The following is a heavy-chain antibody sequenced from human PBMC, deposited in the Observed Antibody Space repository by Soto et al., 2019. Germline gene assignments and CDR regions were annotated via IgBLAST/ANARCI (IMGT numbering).Heavy chain of an antibody. Sequence: GESLKIPCQASGYTFTNYCVAWVRQMPGKGRDWMGLVFPGDSETRYSPSFQCQVTFSADQSTSTAFLQWNSLRASDTAMYYCARQAPGGLLDRWGQGSRVTVSS. CDR2: VFPGDSET. CDR1: GYTFTNYC. D-gene: IGHD2-15*01. J-gene: IGHJ4*02. V-gene: IGHV5-51*01. CDR3: ARQAPGGLLDR.